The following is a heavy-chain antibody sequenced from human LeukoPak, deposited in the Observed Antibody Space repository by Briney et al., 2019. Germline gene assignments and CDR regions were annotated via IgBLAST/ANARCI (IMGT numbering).Heavy chain of an antibody. CDR2: ISGSGGST. D-gene: IGHD5-18*01. CDR3: AKDHRYSYGYDY. V-gene: IGHV3-23*01. Sequence: PGGSLRLSCAASGFTFSSYAISWVRQAPGKGLEWVSGISGSGGSTHYADSVKGRFNIPRDNSKNILYLQMNSLRAEDRAVYYCAKDHRYSYGYDYWGQGTLVTVSS. J-gene: IGHJ4*02. CDR1: GFTFSSYA.